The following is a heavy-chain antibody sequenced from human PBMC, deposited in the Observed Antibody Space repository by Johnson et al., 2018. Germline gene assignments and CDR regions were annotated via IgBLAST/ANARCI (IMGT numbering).Heavy chain of an antibody. CDR3: AKDPGSSSWYWAEYFQH. CDR1: GFTFSSYG. J-gene: IGHJ1*01. D-gene: IGHD6-13*01. CDR2: ISYDGSNK. V-gene: IGHV3-30*18. Sequence: QVQLVESGGGVVQPGRSLRLSCAASGFTFSSYGMHWVRQAPGKGLEWVAVISYDGSNKYYADSVKGRFTISRDNSKNKLYLQMNSLRAEDTAVYYCAKDPGSSSWYWAEYFQHWGQGTLVTVSS.